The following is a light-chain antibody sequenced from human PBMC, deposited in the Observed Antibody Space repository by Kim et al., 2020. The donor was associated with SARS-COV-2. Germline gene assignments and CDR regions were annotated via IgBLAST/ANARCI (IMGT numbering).Light chain of an antibody. Sequence: GKTVPISCTRSSGRIDDHYVQRYQQVPGGVPTTVIYEDDQRPSGVSDRFSGSIDNSSNSASLTISGLRTEDEADYYCQSYNRDNVIFGGGTQLTVL. CDR1: SGRIDDHY. CDR3: QSYNRDNVI. CDR2: EDD. V-gene: IGLV6-57*03. J-gene: IGLJ2*01.